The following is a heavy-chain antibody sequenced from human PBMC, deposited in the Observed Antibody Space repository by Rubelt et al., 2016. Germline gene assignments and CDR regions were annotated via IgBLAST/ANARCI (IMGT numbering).Heavy chain of an antibody. J-gene: IGHJ3*02. CDR1: GFTFSSYA. Sequence: RLSCAASGFTFSSYAMSWVRQAPGKGLEWVSAISGSGGSTYYADSVKGRFTISRDNSKNTLYLQMNSLRAEDTAVYYCAKDLSSGSYYKDAFDIWGQGTMVTVSS. D-gene: IGHD1-26*01. V-gene: IGHV3-23*01. CDR2: ISGSGGST. CDR3: AKDLSSGSYYKDAFDI.